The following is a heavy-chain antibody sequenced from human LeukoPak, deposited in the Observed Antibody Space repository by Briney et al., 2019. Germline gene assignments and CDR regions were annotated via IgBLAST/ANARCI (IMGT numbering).Heavy chain of an antibody. D-gene: IGHD1-26*01. CDR3: ARQNSGSYAYFDY. CDR1: GFTFSNYA. J-gene: IGHJ4*02. Sequence: GSLRLSCAASGFTFSNYAMSWVRQAPGKGLEWVSGISSSGDSTYYADSVKGRFTISRDNSKNTLYLQMNSLRAEDTAVYYCARQNSGSYAYFDYWGQGTLVTVSS. CDR2: ISSSGDST. V-gene: IGHV3-23*01.